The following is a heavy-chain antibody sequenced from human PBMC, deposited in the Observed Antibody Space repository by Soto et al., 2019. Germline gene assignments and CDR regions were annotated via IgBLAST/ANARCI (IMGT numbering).Heavy chain of an antibody. Sequence: PSSTXSLTGTFCVCCGKSGSDYLSWIRQPPGKGLEWIGYVYYSGTTNYNSSLKSLVTISVETSKNHFSLKLTTVTAADTAVYYCARFSYAKRWEIEFRGQRPLV. CDR2: VYYSGTT. V-gene: IGHV4-61*01. D-gene: IGHD2-2*01. CDR1: VCCGKSGSDY. J-gene: IGHJ4*02. CDR3: ARFSYAKRWEIEF.